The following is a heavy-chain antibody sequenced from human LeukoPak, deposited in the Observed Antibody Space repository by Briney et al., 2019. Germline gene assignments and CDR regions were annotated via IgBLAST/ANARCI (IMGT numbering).Heavy chain of an antibody. J-gene: IGHJ3*02. Sequence: SETLSLTCTVSGGSMSPYHWGWIRQPPGKGLEWTEYIYYSGSTNYNPSLNSRVTISVDTSKNQFSLKLSSVTAADTAVYYCARALTTYYDFWSGYSSSGPDAFDIWGQGTMVTVSS. CDR1: GGSMSPYH. CDR2: IYYSGST. V-gene: IGHV4-59*01. CDR3: ARALTTYYDFWSGYSSSGPDAFDI. D-gene: IGHD3-3*01.